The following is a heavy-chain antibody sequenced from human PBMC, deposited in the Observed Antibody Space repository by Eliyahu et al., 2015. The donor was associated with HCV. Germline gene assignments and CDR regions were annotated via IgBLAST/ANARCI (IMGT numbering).Heavy chain of an antibody. V-gene: IGHV3-73*02. CDR3: TRHVRGYSGSMMDY. CDR2: IRSKANSYAT. Sequence: EVQLVESGGGLVQPGGSLKLSCAASGFTFSGXAMHWVRQASGKGLEWVGRIRSKANSYATAYAASVKGRFTISRDDSKNTAYLQMNSLKTEDTAVYYCTRHVRGYSGSMMDYWGQGTLVTVSS. J-gene: IGHJ4*02. CDR1: GFTFSGXA. D-gene: IGHD5-12*01.